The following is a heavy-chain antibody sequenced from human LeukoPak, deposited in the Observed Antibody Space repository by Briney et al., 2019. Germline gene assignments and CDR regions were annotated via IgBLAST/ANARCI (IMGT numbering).Heavy chain of an antibody. D-gene: IGHD3-22*01. CDR1: GNTFTGYY. Sequence: ASVKVSCKASGNTFTGYYMHWVRQAPGQGLEWMGWINPNSGATNYAQKFQGRVTMTRDTSISTAYVELSSLRSDDTAVYYCARTYDYDSSGYWGYWGQGTLATVSS. V-gene: IGHV1-2*02. J-gene: IGHJ4*02. CDR3: ARTYDYDSSGYWGY. CDR2: INPNSGAT.